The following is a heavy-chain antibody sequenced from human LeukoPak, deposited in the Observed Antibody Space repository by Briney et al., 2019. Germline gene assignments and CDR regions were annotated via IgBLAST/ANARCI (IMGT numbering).Heavy chain of an antibody. J-gene: IGHJ5*02. CDR2: ISGSGGST. V-gene: IGHV3-23*01. Sequence: ETLSLTCTVSGGSIGSSSYYWGWIRQPPGKGLEWVSAISGSGGSTYYADSVKGRFTISRDNSKNTLYLQMNSLRAEDTAVYYCAKVAYSGSYYLWGQGTLVTVSS. D-gene: IGHD1-26*01. CDR3: AKVAYSGSYYL. CDR1: GGSIGSSSYY.